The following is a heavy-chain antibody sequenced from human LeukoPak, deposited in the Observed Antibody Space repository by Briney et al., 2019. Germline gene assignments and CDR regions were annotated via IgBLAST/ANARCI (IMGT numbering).Heavy chain of an antibody. Sequence: GGSLRLSCAASGFTFSSYAMSWVRQAPGKGLKWVSAISGSGGSTYYADSVKGRFTISRDNSRNTLYLQMNSLRAEDTAVYYCAKDASAYSYGWPNDYWGQGTLVTVSS. V-gene: IGHV3-23*01. CDR2: ISGSGGST. CDR3: AKDASAYSYGWPNDY. J-gene: IGHJ4*02. D-gene: IGHD5-18*01. CDR1: GFTFSSYA.